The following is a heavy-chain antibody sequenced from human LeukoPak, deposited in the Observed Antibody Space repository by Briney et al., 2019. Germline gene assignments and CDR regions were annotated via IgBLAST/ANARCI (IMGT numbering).Heavy chain of an antibody. CDR2: IDKTGRT. CDR1: DGSISSYY. J-gene: IGHJ4*02. Sequence: SETLSLTCTVSDGSISSYYWSWIRQPPGKGLEWIGYIDKTGRTNYNPSLKSRVIISADTSKNQFSLKVNSVTAADTAVYYCAIQWYGSYDIRIDQWGQGTLVTVSS. D-gene: IGHD1-26*01. V-gene: IGHV4-59*08. CDR3: AIQWYGSYDIRIDQ.